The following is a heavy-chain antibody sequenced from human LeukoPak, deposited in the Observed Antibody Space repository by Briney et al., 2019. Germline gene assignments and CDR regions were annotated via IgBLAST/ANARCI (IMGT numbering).Heavy chain of an antibody. J-gene: IGHJ4*02. Sequence: SETLSLTCAVYGGSFSGYYWSWIRQPPGKGLEWIGEINHSGSTNYNPSLKSRVTISVDTSKNQFPLKLSSVTAADTAVYYCARAVSVGVPAAILDYWGQGTLVTVSS. D-gene: IGHD2-2*02. CDR1: GGSFSGYY. CDR2: INHSGST. V-gene: IGHV4-34*01. CDR3: ARAVSVGVPAAILDY.